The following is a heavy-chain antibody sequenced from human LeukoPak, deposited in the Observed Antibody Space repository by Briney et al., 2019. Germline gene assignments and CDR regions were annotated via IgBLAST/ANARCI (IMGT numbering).Heavy chain of an antibody. CDR2: INAGNGNT. CDR1: GYTFTGYY. J-gene: IGHJ3*02. D-gene: IGHD3-22*01. CDR3: ARVGPMSGAFDI. V-gene: IGHV1-3*03. Sequence: ASVKVSCKASGYTFTGYYMHWVRQAPGQRLEWMGWINAGNGNTKYSQEFQGRVTITRDTSASTAYMELSSLRSEDMAVYYCARVGPMSGAFDIWGQGTMVTVSS.